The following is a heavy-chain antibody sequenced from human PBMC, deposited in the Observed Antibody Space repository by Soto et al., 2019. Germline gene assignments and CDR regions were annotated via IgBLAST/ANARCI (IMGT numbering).Heavy chain of an antibody. CDR1: GYSFTGYY. CDR2: INPNSGDS. J-gene: IGHJ4*02. CDR3: ARREQWLENFDF. D-gene: IGHD6-19*01. V-gene: IGHV1-2*02. Sequence: ASVKVSCKTSGYSFTGYYIHWIRQAPGQGLEWMGWINPNSGDSNYSQEFQGRVTMTSDTSITTAYMHLTRLRSDDTAVYYCARREQWLENFDFWGQGTLVTVPQ.